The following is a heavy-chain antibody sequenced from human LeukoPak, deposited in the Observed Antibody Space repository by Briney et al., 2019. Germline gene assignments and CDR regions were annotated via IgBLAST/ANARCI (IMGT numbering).Heavy chain of an antibody. CDR1: GFVVSDTF. Sequence: QPGGSLRLSCAASGFVVSDTFMSWFRQAPGKGLEWVSVIYTRGNTFYADSVKGRFTISRDNSKNTVYIQMNSLRADDTAVYYCAKVSSGWFRQWYFDYWGQGTLVTVSS. D-gene: IGHD6-19*01. CDR3: AKVSSGWFRQWYFDY. CDR2: IYTRGNT. V-gene: IGHV3-53*01. J-gene: IGHJ4*02.